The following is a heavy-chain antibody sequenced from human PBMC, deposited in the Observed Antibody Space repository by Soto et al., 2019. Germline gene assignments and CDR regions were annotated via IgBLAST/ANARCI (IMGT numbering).Heavy chain of an antibody. J-gene: IGHJ6*02. CDR1: GGSITSSY. CDR2: IYDTGISGYTPST. CDR3: ARGEDAFFYYGLDV. Sequence: SETLSLTCSVSGGSITSSYWSWIRRPPGKGLEWIAYIYDTGISGYTPSTSYNPSLKSRVTMSVDASKSQFSLKLTSVTAADTAVYYCARGEDAFFYYGLDVWGQGITVTVSS. V-gene: IGHV4-59*01.